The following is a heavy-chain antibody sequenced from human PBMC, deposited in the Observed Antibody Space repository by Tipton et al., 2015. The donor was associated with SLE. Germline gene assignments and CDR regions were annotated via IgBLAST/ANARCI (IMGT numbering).Heavy chain of an antibody. CDR3: AKGRSSTSLLLGYFDY. J-gene: IGHJ4*02. V-gene: IGHV3-30*18. D-gene: IGHD2-2*01. Sequence: RSLRLSCAASGFTFSSYGMHWVRQAPGKGLEWVAVISYDGSNKYYADSVKGRFTISRDNSKNTLYLQMNSLRAEDTAVYYCAKGRSSTSLLLGYFDYWGQGTLVTVSS. CDR1: GFTFSSYG. CDR2: ISYDGSNK.